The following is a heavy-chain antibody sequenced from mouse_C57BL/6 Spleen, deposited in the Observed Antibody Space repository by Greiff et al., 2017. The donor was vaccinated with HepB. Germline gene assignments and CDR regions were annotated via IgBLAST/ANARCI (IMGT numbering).Heavy chain of an antibody. V-gene: IGHV1-22*01. J-gene: IGHJ3*01. Sequence: VHVKQSGPELVKPGASVKMSCKASGYTFTDYNMHWVKQSHGKSLEWIGYINPNNGGTSYNQKFKGKATLTVNKSSSTAYMELRSLTSEDSAVYYCARGGLQAWFAYWGQGTLVTVSA. D-gene: IGHD2-4*01. CDR1: GYTFTDYN. CDR2: INPNNGGT. CDR3: ARGGLQAWFAY.